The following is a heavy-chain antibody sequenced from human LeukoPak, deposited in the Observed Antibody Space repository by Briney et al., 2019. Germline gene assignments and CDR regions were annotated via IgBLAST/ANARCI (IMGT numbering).Heavy chain of an antibody. V-gene: IGHV4-34*01. D-gene: IGHD3-3*01. CDR2: VNEDGNN. CDR3: ARASWSGGGGFDP. J-gene: IGHJ5*02. Sequence: WETLSLTCAVYNGSFSGYHWSWIRQSPGKGLEWIGEVNEDGNNYFNPSLRGRVSISIDTSRNHFSLKLMSVTDADTAVYNCARASWSGGGGFDPWGQGTLVTASP. CDR1: NGSFSGYH.